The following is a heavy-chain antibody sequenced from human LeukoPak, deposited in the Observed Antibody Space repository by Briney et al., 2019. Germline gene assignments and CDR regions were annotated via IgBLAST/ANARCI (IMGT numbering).Heavy chain of an antibody. CDR2: IIPIFGTA. Sequence: ASVKVSCKASGGTFSSYAICWVRQAPGQGLEWMGGIIPIFGTANYAQKFQGRVTITADESTSTAYMELSSLRSEDTAVYYCARVKRRYYDFWSGGYGMDVWGQGTTVTVSS. CDR1: GGTFSSYA. J-gene: IGHJ6*02. V-gene: IGHV1-69*01. D-gene: IGHD3-3*01. CDR3: ARVKRRYYDFWSGGYGMDV.